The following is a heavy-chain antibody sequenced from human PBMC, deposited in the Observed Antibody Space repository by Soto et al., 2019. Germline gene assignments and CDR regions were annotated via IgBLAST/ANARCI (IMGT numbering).Heavy chain of an antibody. V-gene: IGHV4-31*03. CDR2: IFNSGSA. Sequence: TLSLTGSVSCTVTFSGSYYWSWIRQRPGKGLVCLRYIFNSGSAYYNPSLRSRATISLDTFKNEFSLTLRSVTAAKKAVYLCVTGDIKYDNNFDYWGQGIWVTSPQ. CDR3: VTGDIKYDNNFDY. D-gene: IGHD3-9*01. CDR1: CTVTFSGSYY. J-gene: IGHJ4*02.